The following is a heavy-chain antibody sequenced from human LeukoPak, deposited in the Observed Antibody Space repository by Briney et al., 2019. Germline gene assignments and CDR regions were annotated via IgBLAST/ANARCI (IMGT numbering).Heavy chain of an antibody. CDR1: GYIFSSND. J-gene: IGHJ6*03. D-gene: IGHD3-3*01. CDR2: MNPNSGDT. CDR3: ARGLYDFWSGYYGGYYMDV. V-gene: IGHV1-8*01. Sequence: ASVKVSCKASGYIFSSNDINWVRQAAGQGLEWMGWMNPNSGDTGYTQKFQGRVAMTRSTSITTAYMELSSLRSEDTAVYYCARGLYDFWSGYYGGYYMDVWGKGTTVTVSS.